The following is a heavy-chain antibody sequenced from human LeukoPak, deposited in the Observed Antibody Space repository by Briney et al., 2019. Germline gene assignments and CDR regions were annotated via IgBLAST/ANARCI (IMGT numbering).Heavy chain of an antibody. CDR1: GFAFSSYA. D-gene: IGHD1-26*01. J-gene: IGHJ4*02. CDR2: ISESGGST. V-gene: IGHV3-23*01. CDR3: AKGHYSGSSTYYFDY. Sequence: GGSLRLSCAASGFAFSSYAMSWVRQAPGKGLEWVSGISESGGSTYYAGSVKGRLTISRDNFKNTLYLQMNSLRVEDTAVYYCAKGHYSGSSTYYFDYWGQGTLVTVSS.